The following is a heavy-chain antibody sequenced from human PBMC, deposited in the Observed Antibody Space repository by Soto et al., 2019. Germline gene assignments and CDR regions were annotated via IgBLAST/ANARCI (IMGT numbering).Heavy chain of an antibody. CDR1: GGPISSSSYY. CDR2: IYYSGST. D-gene: IGHD2-15*01. Sequence: SETLSLTCTVSGGPISSSSYYWGWIRQPPGKGLEWIGSIYYSGSTYYNPSLKSRVTISVDTSKNQFSLKLSSVTAADTAVYYCARRRVAQGSPNWFDPWGQGTLVTVSS. CDR3: ARRRVAQGSPNWFDP. V-gene: IGHV4-39*01. J-gene: IGHJ5*02.